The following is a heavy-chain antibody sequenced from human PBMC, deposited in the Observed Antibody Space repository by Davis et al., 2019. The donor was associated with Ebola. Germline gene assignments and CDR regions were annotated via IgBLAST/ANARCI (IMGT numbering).Heavy chain of an antibody. CDR2: ISSSSSSTI. J-gene: IGHJ4*02. CDR1: GFTFSSYS. Sequence: GESLKISCAASGFTFSSYSMNWVRQAPGKGLEWVSYISSSSSSTIYYADSVKGRFTISRDNAKDSLYLQMNSLRAEDTAVYYCARASNWIQLWYNYWGQGTLVTVSS. CDR3: ARASNWIQLWYNY. V-gene: IGHV3-48*01. D-gene: IGHD5-18*01.